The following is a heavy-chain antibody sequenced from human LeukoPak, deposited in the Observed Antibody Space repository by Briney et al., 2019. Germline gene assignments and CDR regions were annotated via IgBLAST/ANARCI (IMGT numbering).Heavy chain of an antibody. CDR2: IKQDGSEK. Sequence: GGSLRLSRAASEFTFSGYWMTWVRQAPGKGLEWVANIKQDGSEKYYVDSVRGRFTISRDNARNSLYLQMNSLRGEDTAVYYCARHGGAFDIWGQGTLVTVSS. CDR1: EFTFSGYW. CDR3: ARHGGAFDI. D-gene: IGHD3-10*01. J-gene: IGHJ3*02. V-gene: IGHV3-7*01.